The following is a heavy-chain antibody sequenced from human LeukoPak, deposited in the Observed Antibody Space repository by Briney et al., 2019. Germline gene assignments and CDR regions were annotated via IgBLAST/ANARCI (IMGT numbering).Heavy chain of an antibody. J-gene: IGHJ4*02. CDR1: GFTFSSYA. D-gene: IGHD1-26*01. CDR2: ISGSGGST. CDR3: AKQGDSGGSEIDY. V-gene: IGHV3-23*01. Sequence: PGGSLRLSCAASGFTFSSYAMSWVRQAPGKGLEWVSAISGSGGSTYYADSVKGRFTISRDNSKNTRYPQMNSLRAEDTAVYYCAKQGDSGGSEIDYWGQGTLVTVSS.